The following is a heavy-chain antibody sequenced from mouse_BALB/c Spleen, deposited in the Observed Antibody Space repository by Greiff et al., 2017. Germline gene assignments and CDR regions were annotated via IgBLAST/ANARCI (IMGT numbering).Heavy chain of an antibody. V-gene: IGHV3-2*02. J-gene: IGHJ4*01. CDR1: GYSITSDYA. CDR2: ISYSGST. D-gene: IGHD2-13*01. Sequence: EVQLQESGPGLVKPSQSLSLTCTVTGYSITSDYAWNWIRQFPGNKLEWMGYISYSGSTSYNPSLKSRISITRDTSKNQFFLQLNSVTTEDTATYYCARGERAYAMDYWGQGTSVTVSS. CDR3: ARGERAYAMDY.